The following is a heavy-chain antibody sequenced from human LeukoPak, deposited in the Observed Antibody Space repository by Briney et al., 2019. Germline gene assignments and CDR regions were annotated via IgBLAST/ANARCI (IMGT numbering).Heavy chain of an antibody. CDR3: VRVGDGYNLPYGMDV. Sequence: PSETPSLTCTVSDGSTCGYYWSCIALPPGTEREWRGYIHYSGTTTSTPPLKRRVTISADTSKNQFSLKLSSVTAADTAVYYCVRVGDGYNLPYGMDVGGQGTTVTVSS. D-gene: IGHD5-24*01. V-gene: IGHV4-59*01. CDR2: IHYSGTT. J-gene: IGHJ6*01. CDR1: DGSTCGYY.